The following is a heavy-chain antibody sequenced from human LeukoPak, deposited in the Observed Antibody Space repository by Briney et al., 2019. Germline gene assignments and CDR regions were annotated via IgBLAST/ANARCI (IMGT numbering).Heavy chain of an antibody. CDR1: GFTFSTYS. J-gene: IGHJ4*02. CDR2: ITSPVGRI. V-gene: IGHV3-21*01. CDR3: AATSHDWYDHY. D-gene: IGHD1-1*01. Sequence: GGSLRLSCAASGFTFSTYSMNWVRQAPGKGLEWVSSITSPVGRIYYADSLKGRITISRDNARSTLYLQMNSLRAEDTALYYCAATSHDWYDHYWGQGTLVTVSS.